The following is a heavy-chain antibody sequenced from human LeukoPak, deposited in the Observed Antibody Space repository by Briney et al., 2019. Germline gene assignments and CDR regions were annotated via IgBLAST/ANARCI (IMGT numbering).Heavy chain of an antibody. CDR1: GFTFSDYY. CDR3: ARVPPIAAAGMSPLFDY. J-gene: IGHJ4*02. CDR2: ISSSGSTI. D-gene: IGHD6-13*01. V-gene: IGHV3-11*01. Sequence: GGSLRLSCAASGFTFSDYYMSWLRQAPGKGLEWVSYISSSGSTIYYADSVKGRFTISRDNAKNSLYLQMNSLRAEDTAVYYCARVPPIAAAGMSPLFDYWGQGTLVTVSS.